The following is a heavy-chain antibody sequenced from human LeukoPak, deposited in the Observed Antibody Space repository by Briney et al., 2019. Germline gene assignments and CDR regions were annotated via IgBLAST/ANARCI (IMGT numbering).Heavy chain of an antibody. D-gene: IGHD3-16*02. J-gene: IGHJ4*02. V-gene: IGHV1-2*02. CDR3: AREEAYDYVWGSYRTYYFDY. CDR2: INPNSGGT. Sequence: ASVKVSCKASGYTFTSYDINWVRQAPGQGLEWMGWINPNSGGTNYAQKFQGRVTMTRDTSISTAYMELSRLRSDDTAVYYCAREEAYDYVWGSYRTYYFDYWGQGTLVTVSS. CDR1: GYTFTSYD.